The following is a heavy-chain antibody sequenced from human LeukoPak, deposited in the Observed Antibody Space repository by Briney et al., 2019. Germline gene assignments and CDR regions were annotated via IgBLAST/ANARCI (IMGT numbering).Heavy chain of an antibody. V-gene: IGHV3-73*01. CDR1: GFTFSDSA. J-gene: IGHJ4*02. CDR2: IGSKANSYAT. CDR3: TSGLGGVDY. D-gene: IGHD4-23*01. Sequence: PGESLRLSCAASGFTFSDSAMHWVRQASGKGLEWVGRIGSKANSYATAYAASVRGRFTISRDDSKNTAYLQMNSLKIEDTAVYYCTSGLGGVDYWGQGTLVTVSS.